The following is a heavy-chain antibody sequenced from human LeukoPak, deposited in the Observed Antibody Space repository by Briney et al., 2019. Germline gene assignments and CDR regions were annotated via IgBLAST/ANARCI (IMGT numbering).Heavy chain of an antibody. J-gene: IGHJ4*02. CDR1: GFTFSSYW. CDR3: ARGRMRYYYDSSGYYYPD. Sequence: GGSLRLSCAASGFTFSSYWMSWVRQAPGKGLEWVANIKQDGSEKYYVDSVKGRFTISRDNSKNTLYLQMNSLRAEDTAVYYCARGRMRYYYDSSGYYYPDWGQGTLVTVSS. CDR2: IKQDGSEK. V-gene: IGHV3-7*01. D-gene: IGHD3-22*01.